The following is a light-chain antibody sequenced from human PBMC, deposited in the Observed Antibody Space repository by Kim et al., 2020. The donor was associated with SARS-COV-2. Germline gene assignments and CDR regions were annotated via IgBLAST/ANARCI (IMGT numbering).Light chain of an antibody. V-gene: IGKV1-5*03. CDR2: KAS. CDR3: QQYKSYWK. J-gene: IGKJ1*01. Sequence: SASVGDRVTITCRASQTINIWLAWYQQKPGKAPKLLIYKASSLESGVPSRFSGSGSGTEFILTISSLQPDDFATYYCQQYKSYWKFGQGTKVDIK. CDR1: QTINIW.